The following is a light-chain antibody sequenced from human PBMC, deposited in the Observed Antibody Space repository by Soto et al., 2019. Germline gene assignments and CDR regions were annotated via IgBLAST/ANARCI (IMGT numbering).Light chain of an antibody. CDR3: QQSKT. V-gene: IGKV3-20*01. J-gene: IGKJ1*01. Sequence: EIVLTQSPGTLSLSPGERATLSCRASQSVSSSYLAWYQQKPGQAPRLSIYGASSRATGIPDRFSGSGSGTDFTLTISRLEPYDFAVYYYQQSKTFGQGTEVDIK. CDR2: GAS. CDR1: QSVSSSY.